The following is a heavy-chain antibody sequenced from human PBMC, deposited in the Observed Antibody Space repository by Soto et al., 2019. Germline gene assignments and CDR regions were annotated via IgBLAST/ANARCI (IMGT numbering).Heavy chain of an antibody. V-gene: IGHV4-31*03. CDR2: IYYSGST. CDR1: GGSISSGGYY. Sequence: QVQLQESGPGLVKPSQTLSLTCTVSGGSISSGGYYWSWIRQHPGRGLELIGYIYYSGSTYYNPSLTSRVTISVDTSKNQFYLKLSSVTAADTAVYYCAGTRVWSGYLNWFDPWGQGTLVTVSS. J-gene: IGHJ5*02. D-gene: IGHD3-3*01. CDR3: AGTRVWSGYLNWFDP.